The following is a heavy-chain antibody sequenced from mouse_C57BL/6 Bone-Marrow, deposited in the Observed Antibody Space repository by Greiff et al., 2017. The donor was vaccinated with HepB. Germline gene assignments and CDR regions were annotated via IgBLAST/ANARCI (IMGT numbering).Heavy chain of an antibody. J-gene: IGHJ3*01. V-gene: IGHV10-1*01. D-gene: IGHD2-2*01. Sequence: EVMLVESGGGLVQPKGSLKLSCAASGFSFNTYAMNWVRQAPGKGLEWVARIRSKSNNYATYYADSVKDRFTISRDDSESMLYLQMNNLKTEDTAMYYCVRYYGYDEGFAYWGQGTLVTVSA. CDR1: GFSFNTYA. CDR3: VRYYGYDEGFAY. CDR2: IRSKSNNYAT.